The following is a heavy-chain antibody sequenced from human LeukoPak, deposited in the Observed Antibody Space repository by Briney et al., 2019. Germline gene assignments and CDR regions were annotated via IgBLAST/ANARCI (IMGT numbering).Heavy chain of an antibody. V-gene: IGHV4-59*11. CDR3: ASRPADTTWYGVFDY. CDR1: GDPINSHY. CDR2: IFNGGST. J-gene: IGHJ4*02. D-gene: IGHD3-10*01. Sequence: SETLSLTCSVSGDPINSHYWSWIRQPPGKRLEWIGYIFNGGSTEYNPSFRSRVTISVDTSRDQFFLRLSSVTAADTAIYYCASRPADTTWYGVFDYWSQGTLVTVSS.